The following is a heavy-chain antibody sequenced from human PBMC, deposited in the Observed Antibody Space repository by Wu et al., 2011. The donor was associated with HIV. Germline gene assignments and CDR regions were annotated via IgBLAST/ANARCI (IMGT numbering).Heavy chain of an antibody. D-gene: IGHD1-26*01. Sequence: FLTYWIGWVRQTARKGLXHMGIIYPGDSDTRYSPSLQGQVTISVDRSNSTVYLQWSSLKASDTAMYYCARLDGAGXGGMDVWGQGTTVAVT. CDR2: IYPGDSDT. CDR3: ARLDGAGXGGMDV. CDR1: FLTYW. V-gene: IGHV5-51*01. J-gene: IGHJ6*02.